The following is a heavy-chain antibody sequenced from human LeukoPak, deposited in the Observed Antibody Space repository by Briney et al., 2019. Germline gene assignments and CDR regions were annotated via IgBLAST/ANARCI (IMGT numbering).Heavy chain of an antibody. CDR3: ASGQWLVPGAFDI. CDR2: ISYDGSNK. J-gene: IGHJ3*02. CDR1: GFTFSSYA. V-gene: IGHV3-30-3*01. D-gene: IGHD6-19*01. Sequence: GGSLRLSCAASGFTFSSYAMHWVRQAPGKGLEWVAVISYDGSNKYYADSVKGRFTISRDNSKNTLYLQMNSLRAEDTAVYYCASGQWLVPGAFDIWGQGTMVTVSS.